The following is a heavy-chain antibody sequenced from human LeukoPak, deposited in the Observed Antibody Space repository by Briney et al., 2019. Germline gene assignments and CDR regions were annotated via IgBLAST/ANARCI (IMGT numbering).Heavy chain of an antibody. J-gene: IGHJ6*02. CDR3: ARVRSCCSGTPYYYYYGMDV. V-gene: IGHV1-8*01. Sequence: ASVKVSCKASGYTFTSYDINWVRQATGQGLEWMGWMNPNSGNTGYAQKFQGRVTMTRNTSISTAYMELSSLRSEDTAVYYCARVRSCCSGTPYYYYYGMDVWGQGTTVTVSS. D-gene: IGHD2-2*01. CDR2: MNPNSGNT. CDR1: GYTFTSYD.